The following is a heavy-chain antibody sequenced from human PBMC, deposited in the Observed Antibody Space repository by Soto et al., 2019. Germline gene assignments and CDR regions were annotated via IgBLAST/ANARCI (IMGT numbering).Heavy chain of an antibody. J-gene: IGHJ6*03. V-gene: IGHV3-23*01. CDR3: AKCGITGTYYYYYYMDV. D-gene: IGHD1-20*01. Sequence: PGGSLRLSCAASGFTFSSYAMSWVRQAPGKGLEWVSAISGSGGSTYYADSVKGRFTISRDNSKNTLYLQMNSLRAEDTAVYYCAKCGITGTYYYYYYMDVWGKGTTVTVSS. CDR1: GFTFSSYA. CDR2: ISGSGGST.